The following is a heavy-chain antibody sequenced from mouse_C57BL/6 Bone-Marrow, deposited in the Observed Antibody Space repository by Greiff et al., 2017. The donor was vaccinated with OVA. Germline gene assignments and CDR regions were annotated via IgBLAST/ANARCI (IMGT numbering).Heavy chain of an antibody. D-gene: IGHD2-3*01. V-gene: IGHV1-64*01. CDR3: DLTRKFYDGFYWYFDV. Sequence: QVQLQQPGAELVKPGASVKLSCKASGYTFTSYWMHWVKQRPGQGLEWIGMIHPNSGSTNYNEKFKSKATLTVDKSSSTAYMQLSSLTSEDSAVYYCDLTRKFYDGFYWYFDVWGTGTTVTVSS. J-gene: IGHJ1*03. CDR2: IHPNSGST. CDR1: GYTFTSYW.